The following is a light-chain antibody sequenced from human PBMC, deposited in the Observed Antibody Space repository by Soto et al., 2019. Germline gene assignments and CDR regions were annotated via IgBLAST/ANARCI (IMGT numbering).Light chain of an antibody. CDR1: SSNTGAGYD. CDR3: QSYDSSLRGYV. Sequence: QSVLTQPPSVSGAPGQRVTISCTGSSSNTGAGYDVHWYQQLPGRAPKLLIYANSDRPSGVPDRFSGSKSGTSASLDITGLQPEDEADYYCQSYDSSLRGYVFGTGTKLTVL. V-gene: IGLV1-40*01. J-gene: IGLJ1*01. CDR2: ANS.